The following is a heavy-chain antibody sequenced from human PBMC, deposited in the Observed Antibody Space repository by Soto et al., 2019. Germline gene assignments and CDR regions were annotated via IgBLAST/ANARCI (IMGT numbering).Heavy chain of an antibody. CDR3: ARDLGYCSSTSCFDPHYYYGMDV. CDR2: ISYDGSNK. J-gene: IGHJ6*02. V-gene: IGHV3-30-3*01. D-gene: IGHD2-2*01. Sequence: PGGSLRLSCAASGFTFSSYAMHWVRQAPGKGLEWVAVISYDGSNKYYADSVKGRFTISRDNSKNTLYLQMNSLRAEDTAVYYCARDLGYCSSTSCFDPHYYYGMDVWGQGTTVTVSS. CDR1: GFTFSSYA.